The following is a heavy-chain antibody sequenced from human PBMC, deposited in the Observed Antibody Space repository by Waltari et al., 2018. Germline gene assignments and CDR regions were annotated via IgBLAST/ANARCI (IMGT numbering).Heavy chain of an antibody. CDR3: ARPQRERWRAFDD. D-gene: IGHD6-19*01. CDR1: GFPFDAYW. V-gene: IGHV3-7*01. CDR2: IKEDGSEK. Sequence: EVQLVESGGGLVQPGGSLTLSCIASGFPFDAYWMSWVRQARGKGLEWVASIKEDGSEKYYVDSVKRRFIISRDNAKNSLLLQLSGLRVEDTAVYYCARPQRERWRAFDDWGQGTPVTVSS. J-gene: IGHJ4*02.